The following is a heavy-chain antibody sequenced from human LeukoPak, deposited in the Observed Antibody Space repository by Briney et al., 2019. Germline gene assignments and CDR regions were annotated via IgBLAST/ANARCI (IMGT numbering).Heavy chain of an antibody. V-gene: IGHV3-23*01. J-gene: IGHJ4*02. D-gene: IGHD3-9*01. Sequence: GGSLRLSCAAFGFTFSSYAMSWVRQVPGKGLVWVSAISGSGRSTFYADSVKGRFTISRDNSKNTLYLQMNSLRAEDTAVYYCAKDRSDFEFKVNFDYWGQGTLVTVSS. CDR3: AKDRSDFEFKVNFDY. CDR2: ISGSGRST. CDR1: GFTFSSYA.